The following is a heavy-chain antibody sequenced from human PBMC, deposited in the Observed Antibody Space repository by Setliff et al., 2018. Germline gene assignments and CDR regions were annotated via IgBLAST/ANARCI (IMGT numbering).Heavy chain of an antibody. D-gene: IGHD2-8*02. CDR2: ISYEGSVK. Sequence: GGSLRLSCAASGFTFSSYSMNWVRQAPGKGLEWVAIISYEGSVKYYADSVKGRFTISRDNAKNTLYLQMNSLRAEDTAVYFCTRVWSMVSDSYYFYMDVWGKGTTVTVSS. CDR1: GFTFSSYS. J-gene: IGHJ6*03. V-gene: IGHV3-30*04. CDR3: TRVWSMVSDSYYFYMDV.